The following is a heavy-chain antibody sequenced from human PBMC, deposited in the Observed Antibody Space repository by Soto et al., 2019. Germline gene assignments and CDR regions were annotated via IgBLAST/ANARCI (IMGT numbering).Heavy chain of an antibody. V-gene: IGHV1-2*02. CDR3: ASFWFAVAVYSGMDV. Sequence: ASVKVSCKASGYTFTGYYMHWVRQAPGQGLEWMGWINPNSGGTNYAQKFQGRVTMTRDTSISTAYMELSRLRSDDTAVYYCASFWFAVAVYSGMDVWGQGTTVTVSS. CDR2: INPNSGGT. J-gene: IGHJ6*02. CDR1: GYTFTGYY. D-gene: IGHD6-19*01.